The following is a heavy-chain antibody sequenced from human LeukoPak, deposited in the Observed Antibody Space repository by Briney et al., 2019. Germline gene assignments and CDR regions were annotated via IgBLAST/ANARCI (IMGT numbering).Heavy chain of an antibody. Sequence: RRSLRPSCALSGFTSTSYAIHWVRQAPDKGLEWVAVISYDGSNKYYADSVKGRFTISRDNSKNTLYLQMNSLRAEDTAVYYCARGCSSTSCPGGFDYWGQGTLATVSS. V-gene: IGHV3-30*04. J-gene: IGHJ4*02. CDR2: ISYDGSNK. D-gene: IGHD2-2*01. CDR1: GFTSTSYA. CDR3: ARGCSSTSCPGGFDY.